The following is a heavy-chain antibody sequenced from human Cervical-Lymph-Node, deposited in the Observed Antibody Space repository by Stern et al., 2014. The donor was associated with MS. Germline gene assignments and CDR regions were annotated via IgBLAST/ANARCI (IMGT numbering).Heavy chain of an antibody. CDR3: VKDPSDFWSGYSRMDV. V-gene: IGHV3-9*01. CDR2: LSWNSGSI. Sequence: QLVESGGGLVQPGRSLRLSCAASGFTFDDPGMHWVRQAPGKGLEWVSGLSWNSGSIGYAESVKGRFTISRDNAKNSLYLQMNSLRAEDTALYYCVKDPSDFWSGYSRMDVWGQGTTVTVSS. D-gene: IGHD3-3*01. CDR1: GFTFDDPG. J-gene: IGHJ6*02.